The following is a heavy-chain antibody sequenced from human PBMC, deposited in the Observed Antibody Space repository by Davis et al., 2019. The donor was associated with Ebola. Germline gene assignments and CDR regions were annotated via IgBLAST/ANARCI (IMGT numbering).Heavy chain of an antibody. CDR2: IKEDGSET. CDR1: GFSFSIYW. D-gene: IGHD3-10*01. CDR3: ARGARFANDY. Sequence: GESLKISCVASGFSFSIYWMSWVRQAPGKGLEWVARIKEDGSETYYVDSVRGRFTISRDNAKNTLYLQMNSLRAEDTAVYYCARGARFANDYWGQGTLVTVSS. J-gene: IGHJ4*02. V-gene: IGHV3-7*01.